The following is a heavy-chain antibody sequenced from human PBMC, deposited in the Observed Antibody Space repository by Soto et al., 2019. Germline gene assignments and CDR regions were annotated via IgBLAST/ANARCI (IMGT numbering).Heavy chain of an antibody. CDR2: INTNTGNP. V-gene: IGHV7-4-1*01. Sequence: ASVKVSCKASGYTFTSYAMNWVRQAPGQGLEWMGWINTNTGNPTYAQGFTGRFVFSLDTSVSTAYLQICSLKAEDTAVYYCARDLRYDILTGYSEFDPWGQGTLVTVSS. CDR3: ARDLRYDILTGYSEFDP. CDR1: GYTFTSYA. J-gene: IGHJ5*02. D-gene: IGHD3-9*01.